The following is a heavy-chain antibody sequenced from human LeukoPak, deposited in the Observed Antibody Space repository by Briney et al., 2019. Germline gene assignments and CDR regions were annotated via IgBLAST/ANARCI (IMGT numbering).Heavy chain of an antibody. V-gene: IGHV5-51*01. CDR2: IYPGDSDT. Sequence: GESPKTSCNGSGYSFTSYWIGWVRQMPGKGLEWMVIIYPGDSDTRYSPSFQGQVTIAGDKSISTVYLQWSSLKGSDSAMYYCARLGAIAAAGTDYYYGMDVWGQGTTVTVSS. J-gene: IGHJ6*02. D-gene: IGHD6-13*01. CDR3: ARLGAIAAAGTDYYYGMDV. CDR1: GYSFTSYW.